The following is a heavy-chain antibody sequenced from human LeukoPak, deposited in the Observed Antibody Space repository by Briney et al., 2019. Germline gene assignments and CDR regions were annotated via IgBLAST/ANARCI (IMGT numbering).Heavy chain of an antibody. J-gene: IGHJ4*02. CDR1: GFTFSSYA. Sequence: GGSLRLSCAVSGFTFSSYAMSWVRQAPGKGLECVSTISGSGGSTYYADSVKGRFTISRDNSRNTLYLQMNNLRADDTAVYYCAKDRLSNGDPAAYWGQGTLVTVSS. D-gene: IGHD4-17*01. V-gene: IGHV3-23*01. CDR3: AKDRLSNGDPAAY. CDR2: ISGSGGST.